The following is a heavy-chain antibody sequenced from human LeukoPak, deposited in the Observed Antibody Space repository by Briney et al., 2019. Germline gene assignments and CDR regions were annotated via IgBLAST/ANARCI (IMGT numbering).Heavy chain of an antibody. V-gene: IGHV3-23*01. J-gene: IGHJ4*02. Sequence: GASLRLSCAASGFAFSSYAMSWVRQAPGKGLEWVSAISGSGGSTYYADSVKGRFTISRDNSKNTLYLQMNSLRAEDTAVYYCAKDPGIAVAGLFDHWGQGTLVTVSS. CDR2: ISGSGGST. CDR1: GFAFSSYA. CDR3: AKDPGIAVAGLFDH. D-gene: IGHD6-19*01.